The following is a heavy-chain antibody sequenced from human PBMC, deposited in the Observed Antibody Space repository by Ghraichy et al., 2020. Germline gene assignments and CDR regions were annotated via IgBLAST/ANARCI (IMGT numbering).Heavy chain of an antibody. Sequence: GGSLRLSCAASGFTFSSYTMNWVRQAPGKGLEWVSSISSSSSYIYYADSVKGRFTISRDNAKNSLYLQMNSLRAEDTALYYCARDLSAGTRWDYYYNYGMDVWGQGTTVTVSS. CDR3: ARDLSAGTRWDYYYNYGMDV. D-gene: IGHD6-13*01. J-gene: IGHJ6*02. CDR1: GFTFSSYT. V-gene: IGHV3-21*01. CDR2: ISSSSSYI.